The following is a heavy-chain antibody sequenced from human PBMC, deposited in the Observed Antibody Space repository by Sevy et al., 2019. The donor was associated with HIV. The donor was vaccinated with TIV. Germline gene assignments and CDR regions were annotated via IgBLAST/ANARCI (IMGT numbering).Heavy chain of an antibody. V-gene: IGHV3-9*01. Sequence: GGSLRLSCAASGFTFDDYAMHWVRQAPGKGLEWVSGISWNSGSIGYADSVKGRFTISRDNAKNSLYLQMNSLRAEDTALYYCAKDSIAAPLLDPWGQGTLVTVSS. CDR3: AKDSIAAPLLDP. CDR2: ISWNSGSI. CDR1: GFTFDDYA. D-gene: IGHD6-13*01. J-gene: IGHJ5*02.